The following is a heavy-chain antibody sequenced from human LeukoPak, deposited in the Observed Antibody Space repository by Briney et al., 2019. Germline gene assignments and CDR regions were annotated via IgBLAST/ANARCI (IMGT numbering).Heavy chain of an antibody. J-gene: IGHJ5*02. V-gene: IGHV1-69*05. D-gene: IGHD6-6*01. CDR3: ARGGAARPERESPLLVWFDP. Sequence: GASVKVSCKASGGTFSSYAISWVRQAPGQGLEWMGGIIPIFGTANYAQKFQGRVTITTDESTSTAYMELSSLRSEDTAVYYCARGGAARPERESPLLVWFDPWGQGTLVTVSS. CDR2: IIPIFGTA. CDR1: GGTFSSYA.